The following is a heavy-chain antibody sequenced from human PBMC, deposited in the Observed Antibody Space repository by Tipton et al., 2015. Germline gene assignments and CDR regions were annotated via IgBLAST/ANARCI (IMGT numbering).Heavy chain of an antibody. CDR3: ARGQDETTSGEYFTH. J-gene: IGHJ1*01. Sequence: TLSLTCSVSGASLTSGFYYWTWIRQPPGKGLEWIGYIFVPGSTNFNPSLRSRFTISVDTSKNQFSLELMPVTAADTAIYYCARGQDETTSGEYFTHWGQGSLVTVSS. V-gene: IGHV4-61*01. CDR2: IFVPGST. D-gene: IGHD4-17*01. CDR1: GASLTSGFYY.